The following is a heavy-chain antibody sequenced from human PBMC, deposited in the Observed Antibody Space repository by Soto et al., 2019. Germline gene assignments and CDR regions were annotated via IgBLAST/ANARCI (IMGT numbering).Heavy chain of an antibody. Sequence: PGGSLRLSCAASGFTFSSYGMHWVRQAPGKGLEWVAVISYDGSNKYYADSVKGRFTISRDNSKNTLYLQMNSLRAEDTAVYYCASTGCSSTSCPQPPRGRRELYNWFDPWGQGTLVTVSS. CDR3: ASTGCSSTSCPQPPRGRRELYNWFDP. CDR2: ISYDGSNK. CDR1: GFTFSSYG. J-gene: IGHJ5*02. V-gene: IGHV3-30*03. D-gene: IGHD2-2*01.